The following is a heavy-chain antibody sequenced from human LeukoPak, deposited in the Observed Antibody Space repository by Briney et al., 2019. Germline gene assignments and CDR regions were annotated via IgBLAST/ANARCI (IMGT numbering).Heavy chain of an antibody. D-gene: IGHD3-3*01. CDR1: GFTFSSYA. CDR3: AKVPYCRRGYYYFDL. V-gene: IGHV3-23*01. Sequence: GGSLRLSCAASGFTFSSYAMSWVRQAPGKGLEWVSDISGSGGSTYYADSVKGRFTISRDNSKNTLYLQMNSLRAEDTAVYYCAKVPYCRRGYYYFDLWGQGTLVTGSS. CDR2: ISGSGGST. J-gene: IGHJ4*02.